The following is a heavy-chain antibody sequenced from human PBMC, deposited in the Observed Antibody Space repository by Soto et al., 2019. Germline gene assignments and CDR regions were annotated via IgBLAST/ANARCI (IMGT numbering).Heavy chain of an antibody. Sequence: QSTLTESGPTLVRPTQTLTMTGTFSGFSRSTSGLGVGWIRQPPGKALEWLALIYWNDDKRYSPSLKARLTITNDTSRIQVVLTMTNIDPVDTATYYCAHRPSGWYLFDYWGQGTLVTVSS. D-gene: IGHD6-19*01. V-gene: IGHV2-5*01. CDR2: IYWNDDK. CDR1: GFSRSTSGLG. J-gene: IGHJ4*02. CDR3: AHRPSGWYLFDY.